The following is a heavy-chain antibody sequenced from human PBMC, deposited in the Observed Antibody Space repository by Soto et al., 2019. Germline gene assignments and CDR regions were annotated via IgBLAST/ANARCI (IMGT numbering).Heavy chain of an antibody. CDR2: IYYSGST. V-gene: IGHV4-39*01. D-gene: IGHD5-18*01. CDR3: ATGGYSSGYHGYYFDY. J-gene: IGHJ4*02. Sequence: SETLSLTCTVSGGSISSSSYYWGWIRQPPGKGLEWIGSIYYSGSTYYNPSLKSRVTISVDTSKNQFSLKLSSVTAADTAVYYCATGGYSSGYHGYYFDYWGQGTLVTVSS. CDR1: GGSISSSSYY.